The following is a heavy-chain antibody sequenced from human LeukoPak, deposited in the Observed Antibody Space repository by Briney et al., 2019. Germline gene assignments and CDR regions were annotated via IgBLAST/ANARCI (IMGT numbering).Heavy chain of an antibody. D-gene: IGHD6-13*01. J-gene: IGHJ6*02. V-gene: IGHV3-48*03. Sequence: GGSLRLSCAASGFTVSSKYINWVRQAPGKGLEWVSYISSSGSTIYYADSVKGRFTISRDNAKNSLYLQMNSLRAEDTAIYYCARGGCAAAGCGMDVWGQGTTVTVSS. CDR3: ARGGCAAAGCGMDV. CDR1: GFTVSSKY. CDR2: ISSSGSTI.